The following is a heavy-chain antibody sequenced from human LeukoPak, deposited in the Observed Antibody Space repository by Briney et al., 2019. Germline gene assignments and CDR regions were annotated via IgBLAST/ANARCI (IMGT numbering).Heavy chain of an antibody. CDR2: IYTSGST. D-gene: IGHD2-21*02. CDR3: ARDRGVTNDVGAFDI. Sequence: SETLSLTCTVSGGSISSYYWSWIRQPAGKGLEWIGRIYTSGSTNYNPSPKSRVTMSVDTSKNQFSLKLSSVTAADTAVYYGARDRGVTNDVGAFDIWGQGTMVTVSS. J-gene: IGHJ3*02. CDR1: GGSISSYY. V-gene: IGHV4-4*07.